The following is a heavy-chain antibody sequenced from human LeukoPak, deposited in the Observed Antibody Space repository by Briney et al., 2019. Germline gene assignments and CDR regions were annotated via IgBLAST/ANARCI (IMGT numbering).Heavy chain of an antibody. CDR1: GFTFSNAW. D-gene: IGHD2-2*01. Sequence: GGSLRLSCAASGFTFSNAWMSWVRQAPGKGLEWVGRIKSKTDGGTTDYDTHVKGRSTISRDHSKNTLYLQMNSLKSEHTAVYYCTARYCRSTSCYGEYFQRWGQGTLVTVSS. CDR2: IKSKTDGGTT. J-gene: IGHJ1*01. V-gene: IGHV3-15*01. CDR3: TARYCRSTSCYGEYFQR.